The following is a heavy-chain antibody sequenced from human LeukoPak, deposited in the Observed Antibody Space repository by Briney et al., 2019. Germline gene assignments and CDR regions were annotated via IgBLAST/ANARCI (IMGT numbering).Heavy chain of an antibody. J-gene: IGHJ4*02. CDR1: GFTFSSYG. CDR3: AKDKELELPGY. CDR2: ISYDGSNK. D-gene: IGHD1-7*01. V-gene: IGHV3-30*18. Sequence: GGSLRLSCAASGFTFSSYGMHWVRQAPGKGLEWVAVISYDGSNKYYADSVKGRFTISRDNSKNTLYLQMNSLRAEDTAVYYCAKDKELELPGYWGQGTLVTVSS.